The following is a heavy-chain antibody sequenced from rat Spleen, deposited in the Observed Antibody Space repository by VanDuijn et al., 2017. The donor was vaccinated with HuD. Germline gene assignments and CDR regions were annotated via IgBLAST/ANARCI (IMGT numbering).Heavy chain of an antibody. CDR3: TREAGLPFHYFDY. D-gene: IGHD1-4*01. J-gene: IGHJ2*01. CDR2: ISYDGSST. Sequence: EVQLVESDGGLVQPGRSLKLSCAASGFTFSDYYMAWVRQAPTKGLEWVATISYDGSSTYYRDSVKGRFTISRDNAKRTLYLQMDSLRSEDTATFYCTREAGLPFHYFDYWGQGVMVPVSS. V-gene: IGHV5-7*01. CDR1: GFTFSDYY.